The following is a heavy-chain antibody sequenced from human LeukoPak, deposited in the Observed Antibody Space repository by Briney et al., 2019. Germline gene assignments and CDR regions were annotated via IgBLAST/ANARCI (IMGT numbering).Heavy chain of an antibody. Sequence: GGSLRLSCAASGFTFSSYGRHLVRQAPGKGLEWVAVIWYDGSNKYYADSVKGRFTISRDDSKNTLYLQMNSLRAEDTAVYYCARVRAVAGLDAFDIWGQGTMVTVSS. CDR2: IWYDGSNK. V-gene: IGHV3-33*01. CDR1: GFTFSSYG. J-gene: IGHJ3*02. CDR3: ARVRAVAGLDAFDI. D-gene: IGHD6-19*01.